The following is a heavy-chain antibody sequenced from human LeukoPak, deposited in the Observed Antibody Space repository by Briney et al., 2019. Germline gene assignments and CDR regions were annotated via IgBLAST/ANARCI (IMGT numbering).Heavy chain of an antibody. CDR2: IWNDASNR. CDR3: AKDAQRGFDYSNSLEN. CDR1: HLTLSHHG. Sequence: GGSLRLLCVASHLTLSHHGMHWARQAPGKGLEWVSVIWNDASNRYYADSLKGRFTISRDKSQNTVYLQMNSLRAEDTAVYYCAKDAQRGFDYSNSLENWGQGTLVIVSS. D-gene: IGHD4-11*01. V-gene: IGHV3-33*03. J-gene: IGHJ4*02.